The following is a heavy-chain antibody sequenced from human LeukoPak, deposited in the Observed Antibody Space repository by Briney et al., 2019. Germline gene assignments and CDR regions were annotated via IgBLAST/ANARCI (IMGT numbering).Heavy chain of an antibody. D-gene: IGHD4-17*01. CDR2: IYYSGST. CDR3: ARDTVTTFDY. Sequence: SETLSLTCTVSGGSISSYYWGWIRQPPGRGLEWIGYIYYSGSTNYNPSLKSRVTISVDTSKNQFSLKLSSVTAADTAVYYCARDTVTTFDYWGQGTLVTVSS. CDR1: GGSISSYY. V-gene: IGHV4-59*01. J-gene: IGHJ4*02.